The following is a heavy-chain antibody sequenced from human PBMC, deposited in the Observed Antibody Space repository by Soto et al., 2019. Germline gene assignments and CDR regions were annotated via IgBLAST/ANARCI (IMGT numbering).Heavy chain of an antibody. D-gene: IGHD3-3*01. CDR1: GGYFSGYY. V-gene: IGHV4-34*01. CDR3: ARGRGPRGRTIFGGVMERSNYYYYGMDV. J-gene: IGHJ6*02. CDR2: IKHSGST. Sequence: PSETLSLTCAVYGGYFSGYYWSWIRQPPGKGLEWIGEIKHSGSTNYNPSLKSRVTISVDTSKHQFSLKLSSVPAADTAVYCCARGRGPRGRTIFGGVMERSNYYYYGMDVWGQGTTVTVSS.